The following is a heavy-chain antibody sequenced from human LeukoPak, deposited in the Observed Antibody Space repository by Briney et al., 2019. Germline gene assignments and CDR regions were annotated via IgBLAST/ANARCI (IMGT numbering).Heavy chain of an antibody. V-gene: IGHV3-30*04. J-gene: IGHJ3*02. CDR2: LSFDESS. CDR3: AREGHSSGFAPAFDT. D-gene: IGHD6-19*01. CDR1: GINFGASI. Sequence: GTSLRLSCATSGINFGASIMHWIRQAPGKGLEWVAGLSFDESSYYGGSVEGRFIISADNYKRTLYLQMKSLKVEDTALYYCAREGHSSGFAPAFDTWGQGTMVTVSS.